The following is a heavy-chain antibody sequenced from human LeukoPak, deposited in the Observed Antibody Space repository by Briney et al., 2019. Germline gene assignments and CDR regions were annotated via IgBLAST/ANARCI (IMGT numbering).Heavy chain of an antibody. CDR3: AKDHDYVWGSWRHYFDY. Sequence: PGGSLRFSCAASGFTFSSYVMRWIRPATGKGLALVSASGSGGSTYYADSVQGRFTISRDNSKNTLSLQMNSLRAEDTAVYYCAKDHDYVWGSWRHYFDYWGQGTLVTVSS. V-gene: IGHV3-23*01. CDR1: GFTFSSYV. CDR2: SGSGGST. D-gene: IGHD3-16*01. J-gene: IGHJ4*02.